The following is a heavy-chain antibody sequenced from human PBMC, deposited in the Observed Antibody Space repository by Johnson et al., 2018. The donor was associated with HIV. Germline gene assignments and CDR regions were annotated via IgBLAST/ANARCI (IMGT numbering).Heavy chain of an antibody. V-gene: IGHV3-66*01. CDR1: GFTVSSNY. D-gene: IGHD6-13*01. J-gene: IGHJ3*02. CDR3: ARDLSPFLVNSSRAFNI. CDR2: IYSGGSP. Sequence: MLLVESGGGLVQPGGSLRLSCAASGFTVSSNYMSWVRQAPGMGLEWVSVIYSGGSPYYADSVTGRFTISRDNSKNTLYLQMNSLRAEDTAVYYCARDLSPFLVNSSRAFNIWGQGTMVTVSS.